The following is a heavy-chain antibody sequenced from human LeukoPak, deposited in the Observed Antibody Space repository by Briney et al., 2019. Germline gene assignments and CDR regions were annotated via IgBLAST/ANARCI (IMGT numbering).Heavy chain of an antibody. V-gene: IGHV3-30*18. CDR3: AKDLGNSPQIDY. D-gene: IGHD4-23*01. Sequence: GGSLRLSCAASGFTFGSYGMHWVRQAPGKGLEWVAVISYDGSNKYYADSVKGRFTISRDNSKNTLYLQMNSLRAEDTAVYYCAKDLGNSPQIDYWGQGTLVTVSS. CDR1: GFTFGSYG. J-gene: IGHJ4*02. CDR2: ISYDGSNK.